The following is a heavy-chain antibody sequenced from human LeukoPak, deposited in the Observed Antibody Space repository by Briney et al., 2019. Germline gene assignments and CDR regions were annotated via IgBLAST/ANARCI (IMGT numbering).Heavy chain of an antibody. CDR1: GFTVSSNY. CDR2: IYSGGST. V-gene: IGHV3-66*01. J-gene: IGHJ6*03. D-gene: IGHD3-10*01. CDR3: ARVGVYYYYMDV. Sequence: GGTLRLSCAASGFTVSSNYMSWVRQAPGKGLEWVSVIYSGGSTYYADSVKGRFTISRDNSKNTLYLQMNSLRAEDTAVYYCARVGVYYYYMDVWGKGTTVTISS.